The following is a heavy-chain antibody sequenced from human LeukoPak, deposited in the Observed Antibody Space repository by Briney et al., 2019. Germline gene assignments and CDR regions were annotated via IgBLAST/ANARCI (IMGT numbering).Heavy chain of an antibody. CDR2: INPSGGST. J-gene: IGHJ4*02. CDR1: GYTFTSYY. V-gene: IGHV1-46*01. CDR3: ARAIVVVPAAIYYFDY. D-gene: IGHD2-2*02. Sequence: ASVKVSCKASGYTFTSYYMHWVRQAPGQGLEWMGIINPSGGSTSYAQKFQGRVTMTRDMSTSTVYMELSSLRSEDTAVYYRARAIVVVPAAIYYFDYWGQGTLVTVSS.